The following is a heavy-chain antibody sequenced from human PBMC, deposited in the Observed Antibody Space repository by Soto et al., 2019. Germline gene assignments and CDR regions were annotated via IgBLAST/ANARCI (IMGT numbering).Heavy chain of an antibody. Sequence: WSLRLSCAASGFTVSSNYMSWVLQAPWKGLEWVSVIYSGGSTYYAESVKGRFTISRGNSKNTLYLQMNSLRAEDTAVYYCARERREAGAFDVWGQGTMVTVSS. CDR2: IYSGGST. J-gene: IGHJ3*01. V-gene: IGHV3-66*01. D-gene: IGHD6-13*01. CDR3: ARERREAGAFDV. CDR1: GFTVSSNY.